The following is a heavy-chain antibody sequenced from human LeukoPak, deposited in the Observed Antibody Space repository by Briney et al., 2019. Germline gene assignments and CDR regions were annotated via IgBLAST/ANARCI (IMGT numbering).Heavy chain of an antibody. CDR1: GSAVSVFW. CDR2: INSDGSTT. J-gene: IGHJ3*02. D-gene: IGHD2-15*01. V-gene: IGHV3-74*01. Sequence: PGGSLRLSCAASGSAVSVFWMHWVRQAPGKGLVWVSHINSDGSTTNYADSVKGRFTISRDNAKNTLYLQVNSLRAEDTALYYWVRDRGAPDSFNIWGQGTMVTVSS. CDR3: VRDRGAPDSFNI.